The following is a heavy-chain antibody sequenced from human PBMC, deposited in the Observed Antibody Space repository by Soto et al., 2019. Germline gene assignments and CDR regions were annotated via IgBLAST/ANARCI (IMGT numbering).Heavy chain of an antibody. Sequence: QVQLQESGPGLVKPSETLSLTCTVSGGSISSYYWSWIRQPPGKGLEWIGYIYYSGSTNYNPSLKSRVTISVDTSKNQFSLKLSSVTAADTAVYYCARAAVAGTQTSYWYFDLWGRGTLVTVSS. CDR2: IYYSGST. V-gene: IGHV4-59*01. J-gene: IGHJ2*01. CDR1: GGSISSYY. D-gene: IGHD6-19*01. CDR3: ARAAVAGTQTSYWYFDL.